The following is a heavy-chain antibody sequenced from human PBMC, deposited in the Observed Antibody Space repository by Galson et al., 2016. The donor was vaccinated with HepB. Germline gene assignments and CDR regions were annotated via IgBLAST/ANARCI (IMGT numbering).Heavy chain of an antibody. V-gene: IGHV3-20*04. D-gene: IGHD4-17*01. J-gene: IGHJ4*02. CDR1: GFTFDDYG. Sequence: SLRLSCAASGFTFDDYGLSWVRQAPGKGLEWASGINWNGGSTGYADSVKGRFTISRGNAKNSLYLQMNSLRAEDTALYYCARGMSHDYGVSADYWGQGTLVTVSS. CDR2: INWNGGST. CDR3: ARGMSHDYGVSADY.